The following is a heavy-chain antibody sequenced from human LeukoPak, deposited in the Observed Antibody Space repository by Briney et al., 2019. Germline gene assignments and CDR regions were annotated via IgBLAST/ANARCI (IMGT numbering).Heavy chain of an antibody. D-gene: IGHD2/OR15-2a*01. V-gene: IGHV3-7*04. CDR2: INQDGTEK. J-gene: IGHJ4*02. CDR1: GFTFSIYW. Sequence: TGGSLRLSCAASGFTFSIYWMTWVRQAPGKGLEWVANINQDGTEKNYVDSVKGRLTISRDNAKNSLYLQMNSLRAEDAAVYYCARNMGDYWGQGTLVSVSS. CDR3: ARNMGDY.